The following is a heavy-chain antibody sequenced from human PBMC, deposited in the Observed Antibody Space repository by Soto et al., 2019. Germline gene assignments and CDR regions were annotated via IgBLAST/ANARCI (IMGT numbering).Heavy chain of an antibody. V-gene: IGHV3-33*01. CDR2: IWYHGIDK. CDR1: GFTVSRQA. J-gene: IGHJ4*02. D-gene: IGHD6-13*01. Sequence: PGGSLRLSCAASGFTVSRQAMHWVRQAPGRGLEWVAVIWYHGIDKYYADSVKGRFTISRDNSKNTLYLQMNSLRAEDTAVYYCARALVRYSSSSPFDYWGQGTLVTVSS. CDR3: ARALVRYSSSSPFDY.